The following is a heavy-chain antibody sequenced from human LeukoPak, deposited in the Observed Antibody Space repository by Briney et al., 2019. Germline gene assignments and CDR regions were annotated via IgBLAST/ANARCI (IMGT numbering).Heavy chain of an antibody. D-gene: IGHD5-24*01. CDR3: ARSVEMAAIPFDY. J-gene: IGHJ4*02. V-gene: IGHV4-59*08. Sequence: PSETLSLTCTVSGGSIDSYYWSWIRQPPGKGLEWIGYIYYSGSTNYNPSLKSRVTISVDTSKNQFSLKLSSVTAADTAVYYCARSVEMAAIPFDYWGQGTLVTVSS. CDR2: IYYSGST. CDR1: GGSIDSYY.